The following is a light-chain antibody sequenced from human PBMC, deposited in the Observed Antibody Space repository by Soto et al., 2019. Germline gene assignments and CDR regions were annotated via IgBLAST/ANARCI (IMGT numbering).Light chain of an antibody. CDR1: KSVGNNF. J-gene: IGKJ4*01. CDR2: GAS. V-gene: IGKV3-20*01. Sequence: EIVLTQSPGTLSLSPGERDTLTCRASKSVGNNFLAWYKRKPGQAPRLLIHGASSRATGIPDRFSRSGSGLDFALTISRLEHDGFGVFYCQQYSASPITCGGGTKVEIK. CDR3: QQYSASPIT.